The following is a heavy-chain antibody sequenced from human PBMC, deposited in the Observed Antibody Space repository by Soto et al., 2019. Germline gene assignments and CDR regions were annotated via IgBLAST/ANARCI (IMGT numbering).Heavy chain of an antibody. J-gene: IGHJ4*02. CDR3: ARGDTADY. Sequence: SGTLSLTCTVSGGSISSYYWSWIRQPPGKGLEWIGYIYYSGSTNYNPSLKSRVTISVDTSKNQFSLKLSSVTAADTAVYYCARGDTADYWGQGTLVTVSS. CDR2: IYYSGST. CDR1: GGSISSYY. D-gene: IGHD5-18*01. V-gene: IGHV4-59*01.